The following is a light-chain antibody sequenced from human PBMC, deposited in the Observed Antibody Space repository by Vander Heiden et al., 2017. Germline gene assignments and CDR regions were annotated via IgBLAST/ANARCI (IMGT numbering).Light chain of an antibody. V-gene: IGLV7-46*01. CDR3: LLSYSDARV. CDR1: TGAVTRSHF. CDR2: DTS. J-gene: IGLJ3*02. Sequence: QAVVTQEPSLTVSPAGTVTHTFAPSTGAVTRSHFPFWFQQRRGQAPRTLIYDTSNKHSWTPARFSGSVLGGKAALTLSGARPEDEADYYCLLSYSDARVFGGGTALTVL.